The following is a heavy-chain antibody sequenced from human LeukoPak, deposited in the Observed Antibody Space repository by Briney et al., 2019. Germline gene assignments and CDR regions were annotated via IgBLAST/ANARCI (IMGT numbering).Heavy chain of an antibody. D-gene: IGHD5-18*01. CDR2: ISAYNGNT. Sequence: GASVKVSCKASGYTFTSYGISWVRQAPGQGLEWMGWISAYNGNTNYAQKLDGRVTMTTNTTTSTDYMELRSLRSDDTAVYYGARGDTATVTSVRFDYWGQGTLVTVSS. CDR3: ARGDTATVTSVRFDY. CDR1: GYTFTSYG. J-gene: IGHJ4*02. V-gene: IGHV1-18*01.